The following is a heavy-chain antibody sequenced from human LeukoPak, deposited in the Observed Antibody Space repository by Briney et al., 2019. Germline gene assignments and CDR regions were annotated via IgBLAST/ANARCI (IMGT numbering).Heavy chain of an antibody. CDR3: TTDPAGVTTVTSPNYYFDY. CDR2: IGSKASGGTI. V-gene: IGHV3-15*04. D-gene: IGHD4-17*01. J-gene: IGHJ4*02. Sequence: GRSLRLSCVPSGFTFRNYAMHWVRQAPGKGLEWVGRIGSKASGGTIVYAAPVQGRFTISRDDSKNTLSLQMNSLKTEDTAVYYCTTDPAGVTTVTSPNYYFDYWGQGTLVTVSS. CDR1: GFTFRNYA.